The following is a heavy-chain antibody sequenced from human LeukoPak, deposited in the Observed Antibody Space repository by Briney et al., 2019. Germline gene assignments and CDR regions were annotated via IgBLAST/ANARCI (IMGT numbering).Heavy chain of an antibody. J-gene: IGHJ6*02. Sequence: GRSLRLSCAASGFTFDDYAMHWVRQAPGEGLEWVSGISWNSGSIGYADSVKGRFTISRDNAKNSLYLQMNSLRAEDTALYYCAKGTSGYYYGMDVWGQGTTVTVSS. CDR1: GFTFDDYA. CDR2: ISWNSGSI. D-gene: IGHD3-10*01. V-gene: IGHV3-9*01. CDR3: AKGTSGYYYGMDV.